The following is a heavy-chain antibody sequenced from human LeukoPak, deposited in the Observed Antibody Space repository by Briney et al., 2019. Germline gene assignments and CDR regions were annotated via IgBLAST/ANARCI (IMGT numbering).Heavy chain of an antibody. D-gene: IGHD2-15*01. Sequence: SETLSLTCTVSGGSISSYYWSWIRQPPGKGLEWIGYIHYSGSTNYNPSLKSRVTISVDTSKNQFSLKLSSVTAADTAVYYCARTTEGYCRGRSCYSYYYYMDVWGKGATVTVSS. CDR3: ARTTEGYCRGRSCYSYYYYMDV. CDR1: GGSISSYY. V-gene: IGHV4-59*01. CDR2: IHYSGST. J-gene: IGHJ6*03.